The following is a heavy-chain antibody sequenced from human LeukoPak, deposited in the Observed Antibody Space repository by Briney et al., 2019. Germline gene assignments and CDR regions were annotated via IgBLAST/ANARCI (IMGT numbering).Heavy chain of an antibody. D-gene: IGHD6-19*01. Sequence: GRSLRLSCAASGFTFDDFAMHWVRQAPGKGLEWVSGINWNNGTIGYADSVKGRFTISRDNSKNTLYLQMNSLRAEDTAVYYCARGFTAAVAGSFDYWGQGTPVTVSS. CDR3: ARGFTAAVAGSFDY. CDR2: INWNNGTI. J-gene: IGHJ4*02. CDR1: GFTFDDFA. V-gene: IGHV3-9*01.